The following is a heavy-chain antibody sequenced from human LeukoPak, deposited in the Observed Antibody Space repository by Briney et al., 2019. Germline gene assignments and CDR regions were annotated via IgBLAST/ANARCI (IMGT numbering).Heavy chain of an antibody. V-gene: IGHV3-23*01. CDR2: ISGSGGST. Sequence: GGSLRLSCAASGFTVSSNYMSWVRQAPGKGLEWVSAISGSGGSTYYADSVKGRFTISRDNSKNTLYLQMNSLRAEDTAVYYCAREYYYDSSGYYSGGYFDYWGQGTLVTVSS. J-gene: IGHJ4*02. CDR1: GFTVSSNY. CDR3: AREYYYDSSGYYSGGYFDY. D-gene: IGHD3-22*01.